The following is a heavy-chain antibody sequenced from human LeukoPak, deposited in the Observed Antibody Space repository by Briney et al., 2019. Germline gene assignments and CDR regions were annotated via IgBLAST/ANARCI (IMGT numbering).Heavy chain of an antibody. CDR3: ARDRRRSSTWDGAGYDP. Sequence: GSLRLSCAASGFTFSSYEMNWVRQAPGKGLEWVSYISSSGSTIYYADSVKGRFTISRDNAKNSLYLQMNSLRAEDTAVYYCARDRRRSSTWDGAGYDPWGQGTLVTVSS. CDR1: GFTFSSYE. J-gene: IGHJ5*02. CDR2: ISSSGSTI. V-gene: IGHV3-48*03. D-gene: IGHD6-19*01.